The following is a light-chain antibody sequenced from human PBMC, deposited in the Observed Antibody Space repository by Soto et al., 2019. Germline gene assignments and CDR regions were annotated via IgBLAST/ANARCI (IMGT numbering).Light chain of an antibody. CDR2: EST. J-gene: IGLJ2*01. Sequence: QSALTQPASVSGSPGHSSTISCIETTSDFGTKKFFSWYQQQPGKAPKLIIYESTKRPSGVSSRFSGSKSGNTASLTVSGLQSDDEADYFCCLYTSFFSFFGGGTKLTVL. CDR1: TSDFGTKKF. CDR3: CLYTSFFSF. V-gene: IGLV2-23*01.